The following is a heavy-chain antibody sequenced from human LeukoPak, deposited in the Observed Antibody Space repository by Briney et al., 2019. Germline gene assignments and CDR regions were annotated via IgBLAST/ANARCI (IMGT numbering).Heavy chain of an antibody. V-gene: IGHV3-23*01. CDR2: FSGSGGTT. Sequence: PGGSLRLSCSASGFTFSSYALSWVRQAPGKGLEWVSGFSGSGGTTYHADSVKGRFTISRDNSKNTLYLQMNSLRAEDTAVYYCAKTGGAYYGGVDSWGQGTLVTVSS. D-gene: IGHD2-8*02. CDR1: GFTFSSYA. J-gene: IGHJ4*02. CDR3: AKTGGAYYGGVDS.